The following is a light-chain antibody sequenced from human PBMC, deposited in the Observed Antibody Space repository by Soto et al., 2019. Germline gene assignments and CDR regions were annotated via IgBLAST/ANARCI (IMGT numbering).Light chain of an antibody. Sequence: QSVLTQPASVSGSPGQSITISCTGTSSDVGGYNYVSWYQHHPGKAPKLIIYDVTSRPSGVSIRFSGSKSDNTASLTISGLQPEDEADYHCRSYTTSNTRQIVFGTGTKVTVL. CDR1: SSDVGGYNY. V-gene: IGLV2-14*03. J-gene: IGLJ1*01. CDR2: DVT. CDR3: RSYTTSNTRQIV.